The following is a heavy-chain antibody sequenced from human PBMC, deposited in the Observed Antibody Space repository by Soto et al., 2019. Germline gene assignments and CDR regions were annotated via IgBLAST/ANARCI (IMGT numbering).Heavy chain of an antibody. CDR1: GGSISSSSYY. D-gene: IGHD6-13*01. Sequence: PSETLSLTCTVSGGSISSSSYYWGWIRQPPGKGLEWIGSIYYSGSTYYNPSLKSRVTISVDTSKNQFSLKLSSVTAADTAVYYCARLARYSSSWYYFDYWGQGTLVTVSS. J-gene: IGHJ4*02. CDR3: ARLARYSSSWYYFDY. CDR2: IYYSGST. V-gene: IGHV4-39*01.